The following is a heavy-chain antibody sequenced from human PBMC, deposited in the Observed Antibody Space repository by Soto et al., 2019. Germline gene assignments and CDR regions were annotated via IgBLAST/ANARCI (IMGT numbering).Heavy chain of an antibody. CDR1: GGTFSSYA. D-gene: IGHD2-21*02. CDR3: AGLAYCGGDCYPGFDY. J-gene: IGHJ4*02. CDR2: IIPIFGTA. Sequence: SVKVSCKASGGTFSSYAISWLRQSPGQGLEWMGGIIPIFGTANYAQKFQGRVTITADESTSTAYMELSSLRSEDTAVYYCAGLAYCGGDCYPGFDYWGQGTLVTVSS. V-gene: IGHV1-69*13.